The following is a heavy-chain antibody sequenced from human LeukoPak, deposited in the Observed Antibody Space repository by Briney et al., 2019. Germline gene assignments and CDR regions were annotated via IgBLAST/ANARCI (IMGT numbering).Heavy chain of an antibody. V-gene: IGHV3-30*03. CDR3: VRYYGSGRGYYGLDV. D-gene: IGHD3-10*01. CDR2: ISYDGSNK. Sequence: GGSLRLSCAASGFTFSSYGMHWVRQAPGKGLEWVAVISYDGSNKYYADSVKGRFTISRDNSKNTLYLQMNSLRAEDTAVYYCVRYYGSGRGYYGLDVWGQGTTVTVFS. CDR1: GFTFSSYG. J-gene: IGHJ6*02.